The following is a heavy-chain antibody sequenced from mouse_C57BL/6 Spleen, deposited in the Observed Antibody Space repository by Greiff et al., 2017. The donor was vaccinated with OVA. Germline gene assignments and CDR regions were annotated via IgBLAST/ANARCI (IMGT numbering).Heavy chain of an antibody. CDR3: ARGARGYDFDV. Sequence: QVQLQQPGAELVRPGSSVKLSCKASGYTFTSYWMHWVKQRPIQGLEWIGNIDPSDSETHYNQKFKDKATLTVDKSSSTAYMQLSSLTSEDSAVYYCARGARGYDFDVWGTGTTVTVSS. V-gene: IGHV1-52*01. J-gene: IGHJ1*03. CDR1: GYTFTSYW. D-gene: IGHD2-2*01. CDR2: IDPSDSET.